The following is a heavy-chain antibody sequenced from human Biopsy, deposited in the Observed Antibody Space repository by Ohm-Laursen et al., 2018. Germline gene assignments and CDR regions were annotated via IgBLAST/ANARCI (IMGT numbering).Heavy chain of an antibody. Sequence: ASVKVSCKVSGYTFTRYDITWVRQASGQGPEWIGWLNPVSGNSNFGQKFRGRVTVTSDTSISTAYLELSGLASDDTATYYCGRAVRNQLLTDPWGQGTLVTVTS. V-gene: IGHV1-8*01. CDR3: GRAVRNQLLTDP. D-gene: IGHD1-7*01. CDR1: GYTFTRYD. CDR2: LNPVSGNS. J-gene: IGHJ5*02.